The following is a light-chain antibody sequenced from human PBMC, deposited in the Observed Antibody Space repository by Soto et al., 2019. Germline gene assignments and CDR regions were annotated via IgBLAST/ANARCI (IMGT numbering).Light chain of an antibody. Sequence: EIVLTQSPATLSSSPGETATLSCRASQYAGSRLAWYQHKPGQAPRLLIYYMSKRATGIPARFSGSGSGTDFTLTISSLAPDDFVIYYCHQRQSWPRTFGQGTKVDIK. V-gene: IGKV3-11*01. CDR1: QYAGSR. CDR2: YMS. CDR3: HQRQSWPRT. J-gene: IGKJ1*01.